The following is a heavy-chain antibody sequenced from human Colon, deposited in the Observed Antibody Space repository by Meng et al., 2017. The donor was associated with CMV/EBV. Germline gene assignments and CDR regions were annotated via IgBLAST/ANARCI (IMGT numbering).Heavy chain of an antibody. CDR3: ARDPNDYFHPCMYYAMDV. CDR1: GFGFNNHA. V-gene: IGHV3-23*03. CDR2: MYAGAGST. D-gene: IGHD2/OR15-2a*01. Sequence: GESLKISCAASGFGFNNHAMSWVRRAPGKGLEWVSIMYAGAGSTFYADSVKGRFTISRDKSKNTLFLQMNSLQAEDTAIYYCARDPNDYFHPCMYYAMDVWGPGTRVTVSS. J-gene: IGHJ6*02.